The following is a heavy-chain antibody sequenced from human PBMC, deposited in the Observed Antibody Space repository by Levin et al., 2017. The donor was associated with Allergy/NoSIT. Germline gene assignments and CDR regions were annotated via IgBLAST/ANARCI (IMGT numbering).Heavy chain of an antibody. J-gene: IGHJ4*02. CDR3: AKTIAAGEYSDYVGVDS. CDR1: GFTFSNFG. V-gene: IGHV3-30*18. Sequence: GGSLRLSCAASGFTFSNFGMHWVRQAPGKGLQWVSLMSYDGSYKYYAESVKGRFTISRDNSKNTLYLQMNSLRAEDTAVYYCAKTIAAGEYSDYVGVDSWGQGTLVTVSS. D-gene: IGHD6-13*01. CDR2: MSYDGSYK.